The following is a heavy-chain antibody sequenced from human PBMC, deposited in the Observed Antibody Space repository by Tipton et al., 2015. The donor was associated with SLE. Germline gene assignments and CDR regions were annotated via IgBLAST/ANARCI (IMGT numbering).Heavy chain of an antibody. D-gene: IGHD6-6*01. CDR3: ARGSIAALPGAFDI. Sequence: SLRLSCAASGFTFSSYAMSWVRQAPGKGLEWVSVIYSGGSTYYADSVKGRFTISRDNSKNTLYLQMNSLRAEDTAVYYCARGSIAALPGAFDIWGQGTRVTVPS. J-gene: IGHJ3*02. CDR1: GFTFSSYA. CDR2: IYSGGST. V-gene: IGHV3-23*03.